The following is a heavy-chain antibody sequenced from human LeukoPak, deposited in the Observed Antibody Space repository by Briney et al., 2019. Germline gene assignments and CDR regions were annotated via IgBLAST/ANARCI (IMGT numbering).Heavy chain of an antibody. CDR1: GGTFSSYA. CDR3: ARGEWLRLEPHYYYGMDV. Sequence: GSSVKVSCKASGGTFSSYAISWVRQAPGQGLEWMGGIIPIFGTANYAQKFQGRVTITADESTSTAYMELSSLRSEDTAVYYCARGEWLRLEPHYYYGMDVWGQGTTVTVSS. V-gene: IGHV1-69*01. J-gene: IGHJ6*02. CDR2: IIPIFGTA. D-gene: IGHD5-12*01.